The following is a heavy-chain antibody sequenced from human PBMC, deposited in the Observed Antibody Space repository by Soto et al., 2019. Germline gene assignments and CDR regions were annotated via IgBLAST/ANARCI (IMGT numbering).Heavy chain of an antibody. CDR2: IYSGGST. D-gene: IGHD3-3*01. V-gene: IGHV3-53*01. CDR1: GFTVSSNY. Sequence: PGGSLRLSCAASGFTVSSNYMSWVRQAPGKGLEWVSVIYSGGSTYYADSVKGRFTISRDNSKNTLYLQMNSLRDEDTAVYYCARENYDFWSGYAYYYGMDVWGQGTTVTSP. CDR3: ARENYDFWSGYAYYYGMDV. J-gene: IGHJ6*02.